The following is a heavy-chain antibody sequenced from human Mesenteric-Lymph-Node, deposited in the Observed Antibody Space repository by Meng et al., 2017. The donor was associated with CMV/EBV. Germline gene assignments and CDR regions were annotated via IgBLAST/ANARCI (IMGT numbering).Heavy chain of an antibody. Sequence: GESLKISCAASGFTFSSYSMNWVRQAPGKGLEWVSSISSSSSYIYYADSVKGRFTISRDNAKSSLYLQMNSLRAEDTAVYYCARDMGRYCSGGSCYALDYWGQGTLVTVSS. D-gene: IGHD2-15*01. J-gene: IGHJ4*02. CDR1: GFTFSSYS. V-gene: IGHV3-21*01. CDR3: ARDMGRYCSGGSCYALDY. CDR2: ISSSSSYI.